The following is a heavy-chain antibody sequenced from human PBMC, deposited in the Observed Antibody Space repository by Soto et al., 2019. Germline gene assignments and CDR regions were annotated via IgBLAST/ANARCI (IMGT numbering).Heavy chain of an antibody. CDR3: ARMSYCSGGSCYARWWFDP. V-gene: IGHV1-46*01. D-gene: IGHD2-15*01. CDR1: GYTFTSYY. CDR2: INPSDGST. J-gene: IGHJ5*02. Sequence: ASVKVSCKASGYTFTSYYMHWVRQAPGQGLEWMGIINPSDGSTSYAQKFQGRVTMTRDKSTSTAYMELSSLRSEDTAVYYCARMSYCSGGSCYARWWFDPWGQGTLVTVSS.